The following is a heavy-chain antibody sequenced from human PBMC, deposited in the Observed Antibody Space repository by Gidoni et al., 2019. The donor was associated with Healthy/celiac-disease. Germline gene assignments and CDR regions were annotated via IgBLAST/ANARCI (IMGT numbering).Heavy chain of an antibody. CDR3: ARVDTAMAYFDY. Sequence: GGSISSYYWSWIRQPPGKGLEWIGYIYYSGSTNYNPSLKSRVTISVDTSKNQFSLKLSSVTAADTAVYYCARVDTAMAYFDYWGQGTLVTVSS. V-gene: IGHV4-59*01. D-gene: IGHD5-18*01. CDR2: IYYSGST. J-gene: IGHJ4*02. CDR1: GGSISSYY.